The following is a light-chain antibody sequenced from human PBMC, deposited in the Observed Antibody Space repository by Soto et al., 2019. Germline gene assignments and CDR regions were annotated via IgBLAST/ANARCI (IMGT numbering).Light chain of an antibody. Sequence: QSVLTQPASVSGSPGQSITISCTGTSTDVGGHYYVSWYQQHPGKAPKLIIYDVTDRPSGVSHRFSGSKSGNTASLTSSGLQAEDEADYYCTSYTSTNSYVAVGGGTKLTVL. CDR1: STDVGGHYY. CDR3: TSYTSTNSYVA. V-gene: IGLV2-14*03. CDR2: DVT. J-gene: IGLJ2*01.